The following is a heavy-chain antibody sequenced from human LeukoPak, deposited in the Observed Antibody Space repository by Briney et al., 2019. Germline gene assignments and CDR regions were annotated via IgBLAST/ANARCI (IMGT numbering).Heavy chain of an antibody. V-gene: IGHV5-51*01. J-gene: IGHJ4*02. D-gene: IGHD4-17*01. CDR2: IRPMNSDV. Sequence: GESLKISCKGSGYNFNTYWVAWVRPLPGKGLEWMGIIRPMNSDVRYSPSFQGQVAISADRSINTAYLQWSSLTASDTAMYYCASRPFETTVVPWDFYWGQGTLVTVSS. CDR1: GYNFNTYW. CDR3: ASRPFETTVVPWDFY.